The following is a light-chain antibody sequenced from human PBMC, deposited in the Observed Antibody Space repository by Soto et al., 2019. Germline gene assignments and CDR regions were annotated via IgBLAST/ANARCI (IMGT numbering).Light chain of an antibody. CDR1: QDISNY. J-gene: IGKJ4*01. CDR2: DAS. CDR3: QQYDNLLT. V-gene: IGKV1-33*01. Sequence: DIQMTQSPSSLSASVGDRVTITCQASQDISNYLNWYQQKPGKAPKLLIYDASNLDTVVPSRFSGSGSGTDFTFTISSLQPEDIATYYCQQYDNLLTFGGGTKVEIK.